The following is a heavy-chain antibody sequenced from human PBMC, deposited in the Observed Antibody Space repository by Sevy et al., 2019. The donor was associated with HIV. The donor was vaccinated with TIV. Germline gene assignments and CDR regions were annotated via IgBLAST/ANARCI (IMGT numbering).Heavy chain of an antibody. CDR3: ARRYLDV. Sequence: GGSLRLSCAASGFTFHTYCMQWVRQAPGKGLEWVANIRQDGNEIYYADSVKGRFTISRDNAMQSLYLEMNNLRVEDSGIYYCARRYLDVWGQGTLVTVSS. CDR2: IRQDGNEI. J-gene: IGHJ4*02. V-gene: IGHV3-7*01. D-gene: IGHD3-9*01. CDR1: GFTFHTYC.